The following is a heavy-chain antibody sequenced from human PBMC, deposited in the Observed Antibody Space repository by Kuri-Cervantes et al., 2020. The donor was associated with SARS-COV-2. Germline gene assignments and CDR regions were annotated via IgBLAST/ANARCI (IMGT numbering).Heavy chain of an antibody. V-gene: IGHV4-34*01. CDR2: INHSGST. Sequence: SQTLSLTCAVYGGSFSGCYWSWIRQPPGKGLEWIGEINHSGSTNYNPSLKSRVTISVDTSKNQFSLKLSSVTAADTAVYYCARGLDFWSGYPSYYYYGMDVWGQGTTVTVSS. D-gene: IGHD3-3*01. CDR3: ARGLDFWSGYPSYYYYGMDV. J-gene: IGHJ6*02. CDR1: GGSFSGCY.